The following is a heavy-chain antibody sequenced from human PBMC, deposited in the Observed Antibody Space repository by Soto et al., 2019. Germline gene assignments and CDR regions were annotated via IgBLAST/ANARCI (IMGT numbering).Heavy chain of an antibody. V-gene: IGHV3-53*01. CDR2: IYSGGAT. CDR1: GFSVSTSH. D-gene: IGHD3-22*01. J-gene: IGHJ4*02. Sequence: GGSLRLSCAAAGFSVSTSHISWVRQAPGKGLEWVSVIYSGGATHYAVSVKGRLIISRDKSKNTVDLQMNSLRAEDTAVYYCARGLYYYDSSGYWGYWGQGTLVTVSS. CDR3: ARGLYYYDSSGYWGY.